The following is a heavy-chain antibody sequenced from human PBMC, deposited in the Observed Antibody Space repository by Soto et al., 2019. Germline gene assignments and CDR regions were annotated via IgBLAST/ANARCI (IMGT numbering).Heavy chain of an antibody. CDR1: GGSFSGYY. CDR3: ARSLGELSLSPYYYYYMDV. CDR2: INHSGST. Sequence: SETLSLTCAVSGGSFSGYYWSWIRQPPGKGLEWIGEINHSGSTNYNPSLKSRVTISVDTSKNQFSLKLSSVTAADTAVYYCARSLGELSLSPYYYYYMDVWGKGTTVTVSS. D-gene: IGHD3-16*02. J-gene: IGHJ6*03. V-gene: IGHV4-34*01.